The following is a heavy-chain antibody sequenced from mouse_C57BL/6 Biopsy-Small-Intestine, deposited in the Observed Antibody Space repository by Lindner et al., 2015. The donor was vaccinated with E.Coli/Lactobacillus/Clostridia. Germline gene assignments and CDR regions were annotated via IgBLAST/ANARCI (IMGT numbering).Heavy chain of an antibody. D-gene: IGHD2-10*01. V-gene: IGHV3-1*01. CDR1: GYSITSGYD. CDR3: ARSYYANWYFDV. CDR2: ISYSGGT. J-gene: IGHJ1*03. Sequence: VQLQESGPGMVKPSQSLSLTCTVTGYSITSGYDWHWIRHFPGNKLEWMGYISYSGGTNYSPSLKSRVSITHDTYKNHFFLKLNSVTTEDTATYYCARSYYANWYFDVWGTGTTVTVSS.